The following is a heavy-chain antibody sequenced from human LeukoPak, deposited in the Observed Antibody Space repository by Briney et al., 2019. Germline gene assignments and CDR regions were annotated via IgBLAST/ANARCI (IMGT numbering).Heavy chain of an antibody. Sequence: SETLSLTCTVSGGSISSYYWNWIRQPAGKGLEWIGRIYTSGSTNYNPSLKSRVTISVDTSKNQFSLKLSSVTAADTAVYYCARVGGYGGATDYWGQGTLVTVSS. V-gene: IGHV4-4*07. D-gene: IGHD5-12*01. CDR3: ARVGGYGGATDY. CDR2: IYTSGST. J-gene: IGHJ4*02. CDR1: GGSISSYY.